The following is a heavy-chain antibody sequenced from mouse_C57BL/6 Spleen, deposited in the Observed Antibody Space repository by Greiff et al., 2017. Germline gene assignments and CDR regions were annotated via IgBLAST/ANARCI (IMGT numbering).Heavy chain of an antibody. Sequence: EVQVVESGGGLVKPGGSLKLSCAASGFTFSSYAMSWVRQTPEKRLEWVATISDGGSYTYYPDNVKGRFTISRDNAKNNLYLQMSHLKSEDTAMYYCAREGVLFDYWGQGTTLTVSS. CDR3: AREGVLFDY. V-gene: IGHV5-4*01. J-gene: IGHJ2*01. CDR1: GFTFSSYA. CDR2: ISDGGSYT.